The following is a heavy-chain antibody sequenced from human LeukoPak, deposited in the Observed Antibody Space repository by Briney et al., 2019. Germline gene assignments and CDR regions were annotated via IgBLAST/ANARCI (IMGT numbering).Heavy chain of an antibody. CDR3: AREALITGTTSFDY. Sequence: PSETLSLTCAVYGGSFSGYYWSWIRQPPGKGLEWIGEINHSGSTNYNPSLKSRVTISVDTSKNQFSLKLSSVTAADTAVYYCAREALITGTTSFDYWGQGTLVTVSS. D-gene: IGHD1-20*01. V-gene: IGHV4-34*01. CDR2: INHSGST. J-gene: IGHJ4*02. CDR1: GGSFSGYY.